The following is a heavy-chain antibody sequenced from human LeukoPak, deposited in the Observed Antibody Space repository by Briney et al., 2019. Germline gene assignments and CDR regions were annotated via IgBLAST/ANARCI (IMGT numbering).Heavy chain of an antibody. CDR2: IYYSGST. CDR1: GGSISGYY. CDR3: ARVIAAAGTEWFDP. D-gene: IGHD6-13*01. V-gene: IGHV4-59*01. Sequence: TSETLSLTCTVSGGSISGYYWSWIRQPPGKGLEWIGYIYYSGSTNYNPSLKGRVTISVDTSKNQFSLKLSSVTAADTAVYYCARVIAAAGTEWFDPWGQGTLVTVSS. J-gene: IGHJ5*02.